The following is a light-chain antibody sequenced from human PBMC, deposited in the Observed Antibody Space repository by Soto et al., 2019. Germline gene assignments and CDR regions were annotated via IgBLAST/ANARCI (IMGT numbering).Light chain of an antibody. J-gene: IGKJ4*01. V-gene: IGKV1-9*01. CDR3: QQSNSYPLT. CDR2: GAS. Sequence: IQLTQSPSSLSASGGDRVTITCRASQGIGSNLAWYLQKPGEAPKLLVYGASTLQGGVASRFSGSGSGTLFTLTITSLQPEDFATYFCQQSNSYPLTFGGGTKVEIK. CDR1: QGIGSN.